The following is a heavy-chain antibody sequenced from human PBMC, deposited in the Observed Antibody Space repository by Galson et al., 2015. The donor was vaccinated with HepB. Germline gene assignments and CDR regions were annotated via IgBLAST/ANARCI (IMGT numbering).Heavy chain of an antibody. Sequence: SVKVSCKASGGTFSSYTISWVRQAPGQGLEWMGRIIPILGIANYAQKFQGRVTITADKSTSTAYMELSSLRSEDTAVYYCARYSSSPGYYYYYGMDVWGQGTTVTVSS. CDR2: IIPILGIA. V-gene: IGHV1-69*02. J-gene: IGHJ6*02. CDR1: GGTFSSYT. D-gene: IGHD6-13*01. CDR3: ARYSSSPGYYYYYGMDV.